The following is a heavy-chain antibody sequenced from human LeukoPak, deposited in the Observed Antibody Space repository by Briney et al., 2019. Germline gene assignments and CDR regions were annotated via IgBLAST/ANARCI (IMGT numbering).Heavy chain of an antibody. J-gene: IGHJ4*02. Sequence: GGALRLSCAASGFTFSSYAMHWVREAPGKGLERGAVISYDGSNKYYADSVKGRFTISRDNSKNTLYLQMNSLRAEDTAVYYCAISKTLIVGLFDYWGQGTLVTVSS. CDR3: AISKTLIVGLFDY. CDR2: ISYDGSNK. D-gene: IGHD1-26*01. CDR1: GFTFSSYA. V-gene: IGHV3-30*01.